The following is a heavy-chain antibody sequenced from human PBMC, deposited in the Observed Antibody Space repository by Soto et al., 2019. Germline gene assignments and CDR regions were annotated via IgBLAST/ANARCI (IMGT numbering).Heavy chain of an antibody. CDR1: GGSISSGGYY. CDR2: IYYSGST. V-gene: IGHV4-31*03. Sequence: SETLSLTCTVSGGSISSGGYYWSWIRQHPGKGLEWIGYIYYSGSTNYNPSLKSRVTISLDTSKKQFSLNLSSVTAADTAVYHCARGIMYYYDSSGRDYFDYWGQGTLVTVSS. CDR3: ARGIMYYYDSSGRDYFDY. J-gene: IGHJ4*02. D-gene: IGHD3-22*01.